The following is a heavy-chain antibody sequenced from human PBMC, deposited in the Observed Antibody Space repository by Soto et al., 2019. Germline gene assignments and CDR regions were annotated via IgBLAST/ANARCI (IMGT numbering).Heavy chain of an antibody. CDR3: ARDGNFALRGYSFGFDF. CDR1: GYSLRANY. Sequence: ASVKVSCKASGYSLRANYIHWVRQAPGQGLEWMGWINPNSSGTVYAQKFQGRVTMTRDTSIRTAYLEVSSVKSDDTAMYYCARDGNFALRGYSFGFDFWGQGTLVTVSS. J-gene: IGHJ4*02. CDR2: INPNSSGT. V-gene: IGHV1-2*02. D-gene: IGHD5-18*01.